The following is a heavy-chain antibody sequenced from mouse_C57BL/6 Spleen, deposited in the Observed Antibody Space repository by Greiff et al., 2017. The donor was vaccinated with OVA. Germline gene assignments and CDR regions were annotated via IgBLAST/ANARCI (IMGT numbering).Heavy chain of an antibody. Sequence: EVHLVESGGGLVKPGGSLKLSCAASGFTFSDYGMHWVRQAPEKGLEWVAYISSGSSTIYYADTVKGRFTISRDNAKNTLFLQMTSLRSEDTAMYYCARNLYGPFDYWGQGTTLTVSS. J-gene: IGHJ2*01. CDR1: GFTFSDYG. CDR3: ARNLYGPFDY. D-gene: IGHD1-1*02. CDR2: ISSGSSTI. V-gene: IGHV5-17*01.